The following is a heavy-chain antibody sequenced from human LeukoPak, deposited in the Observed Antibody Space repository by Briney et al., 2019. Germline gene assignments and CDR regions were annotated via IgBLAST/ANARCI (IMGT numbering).Heavy chain of an antibody. V-gene: IGHV3-7*01. J-gene: IGHJ6*03. CDR1: RFTFSSYW. Sequence: DPGGSLRLSCAASRFTFSSYWMNWVRQAPGKGLEWVASINQDGSDKYYVESVKGRFTVSRDNAKNSLYLQMNSLRADDTAVYYCAKCLTGRRSTECYMDVWGKGTTVTVSS. CDR3: AKCLTGRRSTECYMDV. D-gene: IGHD1-1*01. CDR2: INQDGSDK.